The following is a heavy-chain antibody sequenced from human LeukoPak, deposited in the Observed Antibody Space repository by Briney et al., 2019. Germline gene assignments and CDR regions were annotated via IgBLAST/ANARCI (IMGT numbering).Heavy chain of an antibody. D-gene: IGHD5-24*01. CDR1: GGSFSGYY. CDR2: INHSGST. CDR3: ARGRRDGYNSGYYFDY. Sequence: PSETLSLTCAVYGGSFSGYYWSWIRQPPGKGLEWIGEINHSGSTNYNPSLKSRVTIPVDTSKNQFSLELSSVTAADTAVYYCARGRRDGYNSGYYFDYWGQGTLVTVSS. V-gene: IGHV4-34*01. J-gene: IGHJ4*02.